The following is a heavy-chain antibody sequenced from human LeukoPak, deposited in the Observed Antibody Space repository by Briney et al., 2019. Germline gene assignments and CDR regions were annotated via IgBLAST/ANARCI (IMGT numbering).Heavy chain of an antibody. D-gene: IGHD6-13*01. V-gene: IGHV1-18*01. CDR2: ISAYNGNT. Sequence: ASVKVSCKASGYTFTRYGISWVRQAPGQGLEWMGWISAYNGNTNYAQKLQGRVTMTTDTSTSTAYMELRSLRSADTAVYYCARDLEQLVHGPIGYWGQGTLVTVSS. CDR3: ARDLEQLVHGPIGY. CDR1: GYTFTRYG. J-gene: IGHJ4*02.